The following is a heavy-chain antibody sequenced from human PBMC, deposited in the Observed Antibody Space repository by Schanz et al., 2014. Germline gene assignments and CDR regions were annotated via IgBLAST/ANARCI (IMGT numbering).Heavy chain of an antibody. CDR3: ARKVVATIGGYYDN. D-gene: IGHD5-12*01. CDR2: MNESHSTI. CDR1: GFSFSSYA. J-gene: IGHJ4*02. Sequence: EVQLLESGGGLVEPGGSLRLSCAASGFSFSSYAMGWVRQARGKGLEWVSAMNESHSTIYYADSVRGRFTISRDNAENTLFLQMNSLRAEDTAVYYCARKVVATIGGYYDNRGQGTLVIVSS. V-gene: IGHV3-23*01.